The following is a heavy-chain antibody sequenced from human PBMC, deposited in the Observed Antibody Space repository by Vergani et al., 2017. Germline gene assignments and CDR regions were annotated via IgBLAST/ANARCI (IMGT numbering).Heavy chain of an antibody. D-gene: IGHD1-26*01. CDR3: AGDGGGSYYDYYYYYMDV. CDR1: GFTFSSYS. Sequence: EVQLVESGGGLVKPGGSLRLSCAASGFTFSSYSMNWVRQAPGKGLEWVSSISSSSSYIYYADSVKGRVTISGDNAKNSLYLKMNSLRAEDTAVYYCAGDGGGSYYDYYYYYMDVWGKGTTVTVSS. J-gene: IGHJ6*03. V-gene: IGHV3-21*01. CDR2: ISSSSSYI.